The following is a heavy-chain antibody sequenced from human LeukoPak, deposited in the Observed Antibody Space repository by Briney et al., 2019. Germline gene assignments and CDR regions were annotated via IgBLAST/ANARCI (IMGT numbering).Heavy chain of an antibody. CDR3: ATAQYQLLYGVGNWFDP. Sequence: GGSLRLSCAAAGFTFDDYAMHWVRQGPGKGLEWVSGSSWNSGSIGYADSVKGRFTMSRDNAKNSLYLQMNSLRAEATALYYCATAQYQLLYGVGNWFDPWGQGTLVTVSS. J-gene: IGHJ5*02. CDR1: GFTFDDYA. V-gene: IGHV3-9*01. D-gene: IGHD2-2*02. CDR2: SSWNSGSI.